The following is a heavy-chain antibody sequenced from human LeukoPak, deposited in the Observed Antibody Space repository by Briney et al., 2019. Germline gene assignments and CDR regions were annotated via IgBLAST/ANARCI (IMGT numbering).Heavy chain of an antibody. J-gene: IGHJ5*02. Sequence: ASVKVSCKASGYTFTDYYMHWVRQAPGQGLEWMGRINPNSGGTKYAQKFQGRVTMTRDTSISTAYMELNRLTSDDTAVYHCAKCGDFIAASYNWFDPWGPGTLVTVSS. CDR2: INPNSGGT. CDR1: GYTFTDYY. D-gene: IGHD6-13*01. CDR3: AKCGDFIAASYNWFDP. V-gene: IGHV1-2*06.